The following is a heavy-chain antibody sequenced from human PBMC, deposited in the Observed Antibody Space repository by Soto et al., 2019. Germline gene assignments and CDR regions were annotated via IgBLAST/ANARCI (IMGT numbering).Heavy chain of an antibody. CDR1: GFTFSSYG. J-gene: IGHJ6*03. Sequence: QVQLVESGGGVVQPGRSLRLSCAASGFTFSSYGMHWVRQAPGKGLEWVAVIWYDGSNKYYADSVKGRFTISRDNSKNTLYLQMNSLRAEDTAVYYCARDRFGDFTRYYYYYMDVWGKGTTVTVSS. CDR3: ARDRFGDFTRYYYYYMDV. D-gene: IGHD3-16*01. V-gene: IGHV3-33*01. CDR2: IWYDGSNK.